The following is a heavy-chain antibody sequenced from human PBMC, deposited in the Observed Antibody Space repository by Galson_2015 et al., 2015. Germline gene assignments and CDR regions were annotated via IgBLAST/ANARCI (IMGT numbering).Heavy chain of an antibody. CDR3: ARGIYSSSWYPWDY. V-gene: IGHV4-59*01. Sequence: TLSLTCTVSGGSISSSYWSWIRQPPGKGLEWIGYIYYSGSTNYNPSLKSRVTISVDTSKNQFSLQLSSVTAADTAVYYCARGIYSSSWYPWDYRGQGTLVTVSS. D-gene: IGHD6-13*01. J-gene: IGHJ4*02. CDR1: GGSISSSY. CDR2: IYYSGST.